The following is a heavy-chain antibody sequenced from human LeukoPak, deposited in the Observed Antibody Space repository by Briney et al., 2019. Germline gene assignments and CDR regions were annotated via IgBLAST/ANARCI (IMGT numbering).Heavy chain of an antibody. CDR3: ARDRITILGVAARSPLPDY. CDR2: ISSSSSYI. J-gene: IGHJ4*02. D-gene: IGHD3-3*01. V-gene: IGHV3-21*01. CDR1: GFTFSSYS. Sequence: AGGSLRLSCAASGFTFSSYSMNWVRQAPGKGLEWVSSISSSSSYIYYADSVKGRFTISRDNAKNSLYLQMNSLRAEDTAVYYCARDRITILGVAARSPLPDYWGQGTLVTVSS.